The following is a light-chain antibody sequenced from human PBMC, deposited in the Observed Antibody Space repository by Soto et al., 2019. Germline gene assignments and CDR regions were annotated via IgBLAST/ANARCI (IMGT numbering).Light chain of an antibody. Sequence: EILMTQSPATLSVSPGERATLSCRASQSVDGNLAWYQQKPGQAPRLLIYGASTRATGISARFSGSGSGTEFTLTISSLQSEDSGVYYCQQYNNWWTFGPGTQVEIX. CDR2: GAS. V-gene: IGKV3-15*01. CDR1: QSVDGN. J-gene: IGKJ1*01. CDR3: QQYNNWWT.